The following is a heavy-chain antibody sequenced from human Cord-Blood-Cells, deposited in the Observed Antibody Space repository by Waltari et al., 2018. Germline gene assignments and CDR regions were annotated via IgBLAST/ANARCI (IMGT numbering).Heavy chain of an antibody. V-gene: IGHV4-4*07. CDR3: ARGTSSSEGYWYFDL. CDR1: GGSISSYY. CDR2: IYTSGST. Sequence: QVQLQESGPGLVKPSETLSLTCTVSGGSISSYYWSWIRQPAGWGLEWIGRIYTSGSTNYNPPLKGRVTMTVDTSKNQFSLKLSSVTAADTAVYYCARGTSSSEGYWYFDLWGRGTLVTVSS. D-gene: IGHD6-6*01. J-gene: IGHJ2*01.